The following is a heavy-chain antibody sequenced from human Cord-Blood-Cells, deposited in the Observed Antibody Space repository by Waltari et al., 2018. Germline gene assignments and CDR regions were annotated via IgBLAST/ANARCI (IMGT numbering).Heavy chain of an antibody. D-gene: IGHD6-13*01. Sequence: QVQLVQSGAEVKKPGASVKVSCKASGYTFTSLDLHWVRQATGQGLEWMGWMNPNSGNTGYAQKFQGRVTMTRNTSISTAYMELSSLRSEDTAVYYCARQSPGIAAAGPGFDYWGQGTLVTVSS. CDR1: GYTFTSLD. V-gene: IGHV1-8*01. CDR2: MNPNSGNT. J-gene: IGHJ4*02. CDR3: ARQSPGIAAAGPGFDY.